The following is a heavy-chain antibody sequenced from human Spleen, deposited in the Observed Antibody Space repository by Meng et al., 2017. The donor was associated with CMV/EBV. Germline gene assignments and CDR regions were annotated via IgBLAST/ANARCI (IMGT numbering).Heavy chain of an antibody. D-gene: IGHD1/OR15-1a*01. Sequence: CAASGFTFSTYAMHGVSQATGKGLEWVSVTGTHGDSYYADSVQGRFTVSREDAKNSFYLQMNGLRAEDTAVYYCARGPTEQSAYLDNWGQGTLVTLL. CDR1: GFTFSTYA. J-gene: IGHJ4*02. V-gene: IGHV3-13*01. CDR2: TGTHGDS. CDR3: ARGPTEQSAYLDN.